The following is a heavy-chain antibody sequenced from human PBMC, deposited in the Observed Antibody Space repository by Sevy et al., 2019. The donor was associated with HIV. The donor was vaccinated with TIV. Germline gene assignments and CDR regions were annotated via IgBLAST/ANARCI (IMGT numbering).Heavy chain of an antibody. CDR3: ARDFLTYYDYVWGSYSY. J-gene: IGHJ4*02. V-gene: IGHV3-30*03. Sequence: GGSLRLSCAASGFTFSRYAMHWVRQAPGKGLEWVAVISYDGSNKYYADSVKGRFTISRDNSKNMLFLQMNSLRAEDTAVYYCARDFLTYYDYVWGSYSYWGQGTLVTVSS. D-gene: IGHD3-16*01. CDR1: GFTFSRYA. CDR2: ISYDGSNK.